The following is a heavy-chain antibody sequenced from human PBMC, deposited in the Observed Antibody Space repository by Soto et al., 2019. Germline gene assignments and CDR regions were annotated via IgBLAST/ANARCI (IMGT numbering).Heavy chain of an antibody. J-gene: IGHJ3*02. CDR2: ISGSGGST. D-gene: IGHD2-15*01. CDR3: AKDAARYCSGGSCAEGAFDI. V-gene: IGHV3-23*01. CDR1: GFTFSSYA. Sequence: EVQMLESGGGLVQPGGSLSLSCAASGFTFSSYAMSWVRQAPGKGLECVSAISGSGGSTYYADSVKGRFTISRDNSKNTLYLQMNSLRAEDTAVYYCAKDAARYCSGGSCAEGAFDIWGQGTMVTVSS.